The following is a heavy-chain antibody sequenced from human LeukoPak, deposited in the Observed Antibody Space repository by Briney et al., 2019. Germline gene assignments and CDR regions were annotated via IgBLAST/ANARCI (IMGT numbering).Heavy chain of an antibody. CDR2: IYSGGST. CDR3: AGSPWLLLGAIDY. V-gene: IGHV3-66*02. J-gene: IGHJ4*02. CDR1: GFTVSSNY. D-gene: IGHD3-3*01. Sequence: GGSLRLSCAASGFTVSSNYMSWVRQAPGKGLGWVSVIYSGGSTYYADSVKGRFTISRDNSKNTPYLHMKSLRAEATAVYYCAGSPWLLLGAIDYWGQGTLVTVSS.